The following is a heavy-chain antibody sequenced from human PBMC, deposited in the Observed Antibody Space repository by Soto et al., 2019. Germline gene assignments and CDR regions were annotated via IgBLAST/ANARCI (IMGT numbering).Heavy chain of an antibody. CDR1: GFTFKNYA. D-gene: IGHD3-3*01. V-gene: IGHV3-23*01. Sequence: EVQLLESGGGLVQPGGSLRLSCAASGFTFKNYAMSWARQAPGKGLAWVSGISGGGGSIHYADSVKGRFTISRDNSKNTLCLQMNSLRVEDTAVYYCAKAGPLRVLGYLGPYYYYGMDVWGQGTTVTVSS. CDR2: ISGGGGSI. J-gene: IGHJ6*02. CDR3: AKAGPLRVLGYLGPYYYYGMDV.